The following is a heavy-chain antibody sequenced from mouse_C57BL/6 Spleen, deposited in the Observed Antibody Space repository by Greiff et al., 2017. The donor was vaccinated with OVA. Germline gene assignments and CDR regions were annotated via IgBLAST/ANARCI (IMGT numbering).Heavy chain of an antibody. J-gene: IGHJ2*01. V-gene: IGHV1-61*01. D-gene: IGHD2-13*01. CDR3: AMEVREGGDD. CDR2: IYPADSDT. Sequence: VQLQQPGAELVRPGSSVKLSCKASGYTFTSYWMAWVKQRPGQGLEWIVNIYPADSDTHYNQKFKDKATLTVDKSSSTAYMQLSSLTSEDSAAYDCAMEVREGGDDWGKGTTLTVSS. CDR1: GYTFTSYW.